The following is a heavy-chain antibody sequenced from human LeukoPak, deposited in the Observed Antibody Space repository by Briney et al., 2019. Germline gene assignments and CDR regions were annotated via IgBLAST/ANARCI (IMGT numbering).Heavy chain of an antibody. D-gene: IGHD1-26*01. CDR1: GYTFTGYY. J-gene: IGHJ5*02. V-gene: IGHV1-2*02. CDR2: INPNSGGT. Sequence: ASVRVSCKASGYTFTGYYMHWVRQAPGQGLEWMGWINPNSGGTNYAQKFQGRVTMTRDTSISTAYMELSRLRSDGTAVYYCAREDSGGSYCFFSWGQGTLVTVSS. CDR3: AREDSGGSYCFFS.